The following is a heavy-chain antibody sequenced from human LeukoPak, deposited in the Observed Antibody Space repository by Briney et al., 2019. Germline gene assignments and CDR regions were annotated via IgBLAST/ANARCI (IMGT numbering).Heavy chain of an antibody. CDR2: ISSSSSRI. Sequence: GGSLRLSCAASGFTFSSYSMNWVRQAPGKGLEWVSSISSSSSRIYYADSVKGRFTISRDNAKNSLYLQMNSLRAEDTAVYYCARDGSHAFDIWGQGTMVTVSS. CDR1: GFTFSSYS. V-gene: IGHV3-21*01. CDR3: ARDGSHAFDI. J-gene: IGHJ3*02.